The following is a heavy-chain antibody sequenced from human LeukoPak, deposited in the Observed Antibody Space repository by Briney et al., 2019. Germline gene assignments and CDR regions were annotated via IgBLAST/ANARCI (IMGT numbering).Heavy chain of an antibody. Sequence: ASVKVSCTASGYTFTSYDINRVRQATDQGLEWMGWMNPNIGNTGYAQKFQGRVTMTRNTSISTAYLELSSLRSEDTAVYYCARGSYYDSSGYLVGSWFDPWGQGTLVTVSS. J-gene: IGHJ5*02. D-gene: IGHD3-22*01. CDR3: ARGSYYDSSGYLVGSWFDP. V-gene: IGHV1-8*01. CDR2: MNPNIGNT. CDR1: GYTFTSYD.